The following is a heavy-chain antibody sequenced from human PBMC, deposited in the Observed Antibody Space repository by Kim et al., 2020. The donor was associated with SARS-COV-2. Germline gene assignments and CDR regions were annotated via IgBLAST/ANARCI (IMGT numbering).Heavy chain of an antibody. D-gene: IGHD7-27*01. CDR3: AIVPMSNVGTRD. Sequence: HADSAKGRYPISRDNAKNSVFLQMNSLRAEDTAVYFCAIVPMSNVGTRDWGQGTTVTVSS. J-gene: IGHJ4*02. V-gene: IGHV3-11*06.